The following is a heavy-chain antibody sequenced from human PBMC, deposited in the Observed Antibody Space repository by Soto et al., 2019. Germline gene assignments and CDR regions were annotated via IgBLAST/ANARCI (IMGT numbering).Heavy chain of an antibody. Sequence: SETLSLTCVVYGGSFSGYYWSWIRQPPGKGLEWIGYIYYSGSTYYNPSLKSRVTISVDTSKNQFSLKLSSVTAADTAVYYCARANILTGFDYWGQGTLVTVSS. CDR2: IYYSGST. CDR1: GGSFSGYY. V-gene: IGHV4-30-4*01. J-gene: IGHJ4*02. D-gene: IGHD3-9*01. CDR3: ARANILTGFDY.